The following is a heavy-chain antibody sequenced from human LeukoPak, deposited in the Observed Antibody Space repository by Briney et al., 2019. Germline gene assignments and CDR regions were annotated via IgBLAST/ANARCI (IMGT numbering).Heavy chain of an antibody. V-gene: IGHV2-70*01. D-gene: IGHD5-12*01. Sequence: SGPTLVNPTQTLTLTCTFSGFSLSTSGMCVSWIRQPPGKALEWLALIDWDDDKYYGTSLKTRLTISKDTSKNQVVLTMTNMDPVDTATYYCARIRGIVATDPYHFDYWGQGTLVTVSS. J-gene: IGHJ4*02. CDR1: GFSLSTSGMC. CDR2: IDWDDDK. CDR3: ARIRGIVATDPYHFDY.